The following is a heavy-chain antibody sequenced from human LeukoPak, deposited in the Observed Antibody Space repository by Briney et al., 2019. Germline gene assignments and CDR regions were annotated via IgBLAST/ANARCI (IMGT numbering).Heavy chain of an antibody. D-gene: IGHD2-2*02. CDR1: GYTFTNYG. CDR2: ISGYNGNT. J-gene: IGHJ5*02. CDR3: ARGGGYCSSTSCYTGIIRGWFDP. V-gene: IGHV1-18*01. Sequence: ASVKVSCKASGYTFTNYGISWVRQAPGQGLEWMGWISGYNGNTNYAQKLQGRVTMTTDTSTSTAYMELRSLRSDDTAVYYRARGGGYCSSTSCYTGIIRGWFDPWGQGTLVTVSS.